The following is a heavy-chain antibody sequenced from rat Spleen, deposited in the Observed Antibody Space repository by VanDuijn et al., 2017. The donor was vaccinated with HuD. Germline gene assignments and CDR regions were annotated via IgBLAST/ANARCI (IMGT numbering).Heavy chain of an antibody. CDR3: ARAGYLRDWYFDF. Sequence: EVQLVESGGGLVQPGRSLKLSCAASGFTFSSFPMAWVRQVPTKGLEWVATISTTGGGNTYYRDSVKGRFTISRDNAKRSLYLQMDNLRSEDTATYYCARAGYLRDWYFDFWGPGTMVTVSS. D-gene: IGHD2-2*01. CDR1: GFTFSSFP. J-gene: IGHJ1*01. V-gene: IGHV5-46*01. CDR2: ISTTGGGNT.